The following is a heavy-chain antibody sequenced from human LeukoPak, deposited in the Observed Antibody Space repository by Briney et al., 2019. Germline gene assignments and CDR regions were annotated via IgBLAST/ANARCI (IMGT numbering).Heavy chain of an antibody. D-gene: IGHD3-10*01. J-gene: IGHJ6*03. V-gene: IGHV3-30*02. CDR1: GFTFSSYG. CDR3: ARFAAGGSYYYYMDV. Sequence: GGSLRLSCAASGFTFSSYGMHWVRQAPGKGLEGVAFIRYDGSNKYYADSVKGRFTISRDNSKNTLYLQMNSLRAEDTAVYYCARFAAGGSYYYYMDVWGKGTTVTVSS. CDR2: IRYDGSNK.